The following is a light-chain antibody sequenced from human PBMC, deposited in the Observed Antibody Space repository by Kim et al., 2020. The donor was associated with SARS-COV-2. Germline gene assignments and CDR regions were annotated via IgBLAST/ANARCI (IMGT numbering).Light chain of an antibody. V-gene: IGLV3-21*01. J-gene: IGLJ3*02. Sequence: APGKTATITCGGNNSGTKSVHWYQKKPGQAPILVIFFDSDRPSVIPERFSGSTAGNTAALTISRVEAGDEADYFCQVWDSASDQWVFGGGTQLTVL. CDR3: QVWDSASDQWV. CDR2: FDS. CDR1: NSGTKS.